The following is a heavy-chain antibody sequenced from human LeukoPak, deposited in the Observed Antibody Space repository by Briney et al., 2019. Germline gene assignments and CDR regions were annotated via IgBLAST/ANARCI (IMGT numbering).Heavy chain of an antibody. J-gene: IGHJ3*01. D-gene: IGHD3-22*01. CDR3: TTEDLYYYDSSGYYPGTFHV. CDR1: GCTFSSYA. CDR2: ISGSGGST. V-gene: IGHV3-23*01. Sequence: GGSLRLSCAASGCTFSSYAMSWVRQAPGKGLEWVSAISGSGGSTYYADFVKGRFTISRDNFKNTLYLQMDSLKTHDTAVFYCTTEDLYYYDSSGYYPGTFHVRDRETVDTVSS.